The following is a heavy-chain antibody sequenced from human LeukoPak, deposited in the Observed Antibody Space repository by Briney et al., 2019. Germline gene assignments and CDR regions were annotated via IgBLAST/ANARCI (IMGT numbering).Heavy chain of an antibody. CDR2: MSGRCCST. Sequence: GGSLRLSCGASGFPLSSYAMRGVRQAPGKGREWVAAMSGRCCSTFYADSVKGRFTISRANSKQTLYLQMNSLSAEDTAVYYCAQDLKRHSDYARVDAFDIWGQGTMVTVSS. V-gene: IGHV3-23*01. J-gene: IGHJ3*02. CDR1: GFPLSSYA. D-gene: IGHD5-12*01. CDR3: AQDLKRHSDYARVDAFDI.